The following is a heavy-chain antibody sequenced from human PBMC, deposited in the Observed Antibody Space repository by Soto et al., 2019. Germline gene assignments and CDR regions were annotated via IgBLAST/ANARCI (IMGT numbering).Heavy chain of an antibody. CDR2: ISYDGSNK. J-gene: IGHJ4*02. Sequence: QVQLVESGGGVVQPGRSLRLSCAASGFTFSSYGMHWVRQAPGKGLEWGAVISYDGSNKYYADSVKGRFTISRDNSKNTLYLKMNSLRAEDTAVYYCAKGSTAMTYFDYWGQGTLVTVSS. D-gene: IGHD5-18*01. CDR3: AKGSTAMTYFDY. CDR1: GFTFSSYG. V-gene: IGHV3-30*18.